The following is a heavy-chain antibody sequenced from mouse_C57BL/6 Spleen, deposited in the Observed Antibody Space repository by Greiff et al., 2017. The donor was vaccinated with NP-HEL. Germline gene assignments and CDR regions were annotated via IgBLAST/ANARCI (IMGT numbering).Heavy chain of an antibody. CDR1: GYTFTNYW. Sequence: VKLMEPGAELVRPGTSVKMSCKASGYTFTNYWMGWAKQRPGHGLEWIGDIYPGGGYTNYNEKFKGKATLTADKSSSTAYMQFSSLTSEDSAIYYCASGLWGNNGGCAMDDWGQGTSVTVSS. CDR3: ASGLWGNNGGCAMDD. V-gene: IGHV1-63*01. D-gene: IGHD1-1*02. J-gene: IGHJ4*01. CDR2: IYPGGGYT.